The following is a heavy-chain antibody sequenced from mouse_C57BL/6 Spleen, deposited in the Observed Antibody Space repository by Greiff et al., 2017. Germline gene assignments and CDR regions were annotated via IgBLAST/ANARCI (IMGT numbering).Heavy chain of an antibody. CDR3: ARNHYYGSSWDAMDY. Sequence: EVKLQESGPELVKPGASVKIPCKASGYTFTDYNMDWVKQSHGKSLEWIGDINPNNGGTIYNQKFKGKATLTVDKSSSTAYMELRSLTSEDTAVYYCARNHYYGSSWDAMDYWGQGTSVTVSS. CDR1: GYTFTDYN. J-gene: IGHJ4*01. CDR2: INPNNGGT. V-gene: IGHV1-18*01. D-gene: IGHD1-1*01.